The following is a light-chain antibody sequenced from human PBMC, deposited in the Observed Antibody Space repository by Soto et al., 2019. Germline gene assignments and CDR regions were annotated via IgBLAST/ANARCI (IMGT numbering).Light chain of an antibody. CDR2: DAS. CDR1: QSVSSY. J-gene: IGKJ4*01. Sequence: EIVLTQSPATLSLSPGERATLSCRASQSVSSYLDWYQQKPGQAPRLLIYDASNRATGIPARFSGSGSGTDFTLTISSLEPEDFAVYYCQQRSNWPLLTFGGGNKVEIK. CDR3: QQRSNWPLLT. V-gene: IGKV3-11*01.